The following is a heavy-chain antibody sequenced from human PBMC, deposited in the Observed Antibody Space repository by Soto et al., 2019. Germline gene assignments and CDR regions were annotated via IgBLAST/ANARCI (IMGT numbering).Heavy chain of an antibody. J-gene: IGHJ4*02. CDR1: GFTFSNYG. V-gene: IGHV3-33*01. CDR2: IWYDGNNK. CDR3: ARDPGLTRYYFDY. Sequence: GGSLRLSCAASGFTFSNYGMHWVRQAPGKGLEWVAVIWYDGNNKYYADSVKGRFTISRDSSKNTLYLQMNSLRPEDTAVYYCARDPGLTRYYFDYWGQGTLVTVSS.